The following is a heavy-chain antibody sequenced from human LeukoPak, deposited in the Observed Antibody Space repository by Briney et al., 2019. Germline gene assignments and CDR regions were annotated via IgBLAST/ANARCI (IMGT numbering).Heavy chain of an antibody. V-gene: IGHV3-53*01. Sequence: PGGSLRLSCAASGFTVSSNYMSWVRQAPGKGLEWVSVIYSGGSTYYADSVKGRFTISRDNSKNTLYLQMNSLRAEDTAVYYCARVSGDQDYYYYYMDVWGKGTTVTISS. CDR1: GFTVSSNY. D-gene: IGHD7-27*01. J-gene: IGHJ6*03. CDR2: IYSGGST. CDR3: ARVSGDQDYYYYYMDV.